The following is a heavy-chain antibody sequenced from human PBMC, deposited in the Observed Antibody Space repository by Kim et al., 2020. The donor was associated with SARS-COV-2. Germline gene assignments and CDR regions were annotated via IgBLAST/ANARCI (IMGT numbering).Heavy chain of an antibody. CDR3: ARHIRPGSYYNGFDI. CDR1: GGSITSTTYY. J-gene: IGHJ3*02. Sequence: SETLSLTCTVSGGSITSTTYYWGWIRQPPGKGLEYIGDIYYSGSTYYNPSLKSRVTISLDTSKNQYSLKLSSVTAADTAVYYCARHIRPGSYYNGFDIWGPGTMVSVSS. CDR2: IYYSGST. D-gene: IGHD3-10*01. V-gene: IGHV4-39*01.